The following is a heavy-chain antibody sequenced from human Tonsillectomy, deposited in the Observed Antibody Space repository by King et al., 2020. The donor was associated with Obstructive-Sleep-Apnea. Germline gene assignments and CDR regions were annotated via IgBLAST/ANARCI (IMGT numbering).Heavy chain of an antibody. V-gene: IGHV5-51*01. CDR3: ARQGSTRYRSSSSQINYFDY. CDR2: IYPGDSDT. CDR1: GYSFTSYW. J-gene: IGHJ4*02. Sequence: QLVQSGAEVKKPGESLKISCKGSGYSFTSYWIGWVRQMPGKGLEWMGIIYPGDSDTRYSPSFQGQVTISADKSISTAYLQWNSLKASYTAMYYCARQGSTRYRSSSSQINYFDYWGQGTLVTVSS. D-gene: IGHD6-13*01.